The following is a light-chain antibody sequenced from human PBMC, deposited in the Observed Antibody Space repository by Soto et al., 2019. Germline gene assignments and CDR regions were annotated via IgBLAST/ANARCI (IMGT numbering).Light chain of an antibody. J-gene: IGKJ1*01. V-gene: IGKV3-20*01. CDR2: GTS. Sequence: EIVLTQSPGTLSLSPGDRATLSCRASQSINGNYLHWYQQKPGQAPRPLIFGTSSRATGIPDRFIGGGSGTDFTLTISRLEPEDFAVYYCQQCGSLPGTFGEGTKVESK. CDR1: QSINGNY. CDR3: QQCGSLPGT.